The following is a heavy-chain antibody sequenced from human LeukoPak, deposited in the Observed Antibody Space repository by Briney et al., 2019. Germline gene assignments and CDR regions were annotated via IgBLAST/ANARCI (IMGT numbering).Heavy chain of an antibody. D-gene: IGHD2-2*02. CDR2: MSGSGGST. J-gene: IGHJ4*02. CDR3: AKPQDNVPAAIPDY. CDR1: GFTFSSYA. V-gene: IGHV3-23*01. Sequence: PGGSLRLSCAASGFTFSSYAMSWVRQAPGKGLEWVSAMSGSGGSTYYADSVKGRFTISRDNSKNTLYLQMNSLRAEDTAVYYCAKPQDNVPAAIPDYWGQGTLVTVSS.